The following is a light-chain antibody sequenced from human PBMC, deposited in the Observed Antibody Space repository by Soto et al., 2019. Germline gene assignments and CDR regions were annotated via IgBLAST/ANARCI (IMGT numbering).Light chain of an antibody. CDR3: HQRGSWPRGP. CDR1: QSVSSY. V-gene: IGKV3-11*01. CDR2: DAS. J-gene: IGKJ1*01. Sequence: EIVLTQSPATLSLSPWETATLSCMASQSVSSYLAWYQQKPGQAPRLLIYDASTRATGIPDRFSGSGSGTDFTLTISSLEPVDFAVYYCHQRGSWPRGPVGQGGKVDIK.